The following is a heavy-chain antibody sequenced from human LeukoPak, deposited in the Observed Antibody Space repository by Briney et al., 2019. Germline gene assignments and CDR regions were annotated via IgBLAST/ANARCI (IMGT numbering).Heavy chain of an antibody. V-gene: IGHV4-31*03. CDR2: IYSSGST. Sequence: SETLSLTCIVSGDSISSGNYYWSWIRHHPGKGLEWIGYIYSSGSTFYNPSLLSRVTISADTSKNHLSLKLDSVTAADTAVYYCSRKNGSGRYYYGFDYWGQGALVTVSS. J-gene: IGHJ4*02. D-gene: IGHD3-10*01. CDR1: GDSISSGNYY. CDR3: SRKNGSGRYYYGFDY.